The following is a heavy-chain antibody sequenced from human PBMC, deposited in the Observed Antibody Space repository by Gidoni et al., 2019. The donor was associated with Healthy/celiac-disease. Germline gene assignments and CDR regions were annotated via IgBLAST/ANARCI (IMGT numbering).Heavy chain of an antibody. CDR2: INHSGST. D-gene: IGHD3-3*01. Sequence: QVQLQQWGAGLLKPSETLSLTCAVYGGSFSGYYWSGIRQPPGKGLEWIGEINHSGSTNYNPSLKSRVTISVDTSKNQFSLKLSSVTAADTAVYYCARKGFSITIFGVVTVHYGMDVWGQGTTVTVSS. CDR1: GGSFSGYY. V-gene: IGHV4-34*01. CDR3: ARKGFSITIFGVVTVHYGMDV. J-gene: IGHJ6*02.